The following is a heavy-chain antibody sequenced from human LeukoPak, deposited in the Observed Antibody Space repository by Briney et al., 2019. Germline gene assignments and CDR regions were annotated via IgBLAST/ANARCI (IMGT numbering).Heavy chain of an antibody. CDR2: IYNSGNT. CDR1: GGSISSYH. Sequence: SETLALTCTVSGGSISSYHWSWIRQPPGKGLEWIGCIYNSGNTYYNTSLKSRVTISADTSTNQCSLRLSSVTAADTAVYYCARNTPGTTSDISSRGSTVTVSS. J-gene: IGHJ3*02. V-gene: IGHV4-59*08. D-gene: IGHD1-7*01. CDR3: ARNTPGTTSDI.